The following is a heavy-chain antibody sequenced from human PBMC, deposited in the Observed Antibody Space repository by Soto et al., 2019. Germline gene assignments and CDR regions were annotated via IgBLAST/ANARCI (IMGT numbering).Heavy chain of an antibody. CDR3: AKSQGPYGDFLDY. CDR1: GFTFSSYG. CDR2: ISYDGSNK. J-gene: IGHJ4*02. D-gene: IGHD4-17*01. Sequence: QVQLVESGGGVVQPGRSLRLSCAASGFTFSSYGMHWVRQAPGKGLEWVAVISYDGSNKYYADSVKGRFTISRDNSKNTLYLQMNSLRAEDTAVYYCAKSQGPYGDFLDYWGQGTLVTVSS. V-gene: IGHV3-30*18.